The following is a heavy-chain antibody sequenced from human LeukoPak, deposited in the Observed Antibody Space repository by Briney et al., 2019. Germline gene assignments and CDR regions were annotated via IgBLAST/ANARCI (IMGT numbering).Heavy chain of an antibody. Sequence: QPGGSLRLSCAASGFAFSSYAMHWVRQAPGKGLEWVAVISYDGSNKYYADSVKGRFTISRDNSKNTLYLQMNSLRAEDTAVYYCARDATPGIAVYYFDYWGQGTLVTVSS. D-gene: IGHD6-19*01. J-gene: IGHJ4*02. CDR1: GFAFSSYA. V-gene: IGHV3-30-3*01. CDR3: ARDATPGIAVYYFDY. CDR2: ISYDGSNK.